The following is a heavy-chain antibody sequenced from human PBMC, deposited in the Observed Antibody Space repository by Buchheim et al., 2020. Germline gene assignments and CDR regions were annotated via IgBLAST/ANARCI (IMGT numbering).Heavy chain of an antibody. V-gene: IGHV3-21*01. D-gene: IGHD2-2*01. J-gene: IGHJ6*02. CDR1: GFTFSSYS. CDR3: ARDAIVVVPAAAPGDYYYGMDV. CDR2: ISSSSSYI. Sequence: EVQLVESGGGLVKPGGSLRLSCAASGFTFSSYSMNWVRQAPGKGLEWVSSISSSSSYIYYADSVKGRFTISRDNAKNSLYLQMNSLRAEDTAVYYCARDAIVVVPAAAPGDYYYGMDVWGQGTT.